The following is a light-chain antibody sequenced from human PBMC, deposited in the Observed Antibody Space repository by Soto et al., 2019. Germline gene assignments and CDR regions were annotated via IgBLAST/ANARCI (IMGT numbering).Light chain of an antibody. CDR1: QGISHF. Sequence: DIQMTQSPSSLSASVGDRVTITCRASQGISHFLAWYQQKPGKVPKLLIYAASILQSGVPPRFSGSGSGTDFTLTISSLQPEDVATYFCQHYRRNTWSFGPGTKVDI. CDR2: AAS. V-gene: IGKV1-27*01. J-gene: IGKJ1*01. CDR3: QHYRRNTWS.